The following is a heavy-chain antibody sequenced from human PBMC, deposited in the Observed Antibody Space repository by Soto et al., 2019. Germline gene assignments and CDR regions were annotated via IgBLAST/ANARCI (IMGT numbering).Heavy chain of an antibody. CDR1: GYTFTSYY. J-gene: IGHJ5*02. CDR2: INPSGGST. D-gene: IGHD2-2*01. V-gene: IGHV1-46*03. CDR3: ARDVYCSSTSCSYWFDP. Sequence: GASVKVSCKASGYTFTSYYMHWVRQAPGQGLEWMGIINPSGGSTSYAQKFQGRVTMTRDTSTSTVYMELSSLRSEDTAVYYCARDVYCSSTSCSYWFDPWGQGTLVTVSS.